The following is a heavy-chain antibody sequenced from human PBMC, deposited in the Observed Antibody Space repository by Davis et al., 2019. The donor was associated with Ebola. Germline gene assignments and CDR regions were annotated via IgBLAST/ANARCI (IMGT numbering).Heavy chain of an antibody. CDR1: GFTFSSYA. V-gene: IGHV3-30-3*01. CDR3: ARAGFREYQYYYYGMDV. CDR2: ISYDGSNK. J-gene: IGHJ6*02. Sequence: GESLKISCAASGFTFSSYAMHWVRQAPGKGLEWVAVISYDGSNKYYADSVKGRFTISRDNAKNSLYLQMNSLRAEDTAVYYCARAGFREYQYYYYGMDVWGQGTTVTVSS. D-gene: IGHD3-10*01.